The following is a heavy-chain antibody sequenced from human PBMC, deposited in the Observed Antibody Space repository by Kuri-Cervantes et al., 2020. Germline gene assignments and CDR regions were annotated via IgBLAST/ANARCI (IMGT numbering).Heavy chain of an antibody. CDR3: ARVHGDPGNWFDP. CDR2: ISSSSSYI. V-gene: IGHV3-21*04. Sequence: GESLKISCAASGFTFDDYAMHWVRQAPGKGLEWVSSISSSSSYIYYADSVKGRFTISRGNAKNSLYLQMNSLRAEDTAVYYCARVHGDPGNWFDPWGQGTLVTVSS. CDR1: GFTFDDYA. D-gene: IGHD4-17*01. J-gene: IGHJ5*02.